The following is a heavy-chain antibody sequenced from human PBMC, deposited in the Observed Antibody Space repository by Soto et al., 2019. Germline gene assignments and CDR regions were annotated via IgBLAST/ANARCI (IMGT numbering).Heavy chain of an antibody. CDR1: GFTFSSYA. CDR2: ISGSGGST. J-gene: IGHJ4*02. V-gene: IGHV3-23*01. Sequence: GGSLRLSCAASGFTFSSYAMSWVRQAPGKGLEWVSDISGSGGSTYYAASVKGRFTISSATSKNTLYLQMNIPRAEDTAEYYCAKSFSPRDYWGQGTLVTVSS. CDR3: AKSFSPRDY.